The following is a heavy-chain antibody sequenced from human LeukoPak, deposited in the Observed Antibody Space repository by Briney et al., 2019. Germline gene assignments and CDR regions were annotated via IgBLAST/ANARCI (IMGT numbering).Heavy chain of an antibody. Sequence: GGSLRLSCAASGFIFSNAWMSWVRRAPGKGLEWVARIKRNTDGGTTDYAAPVNGRFTISGDDSENTVYLQMNSLKIEDTAVYYCSGHMTSADYWGQGTLVTVSS. D-gene: IGHD2-21*02. CDR1: GFIFSNAW. CDR3: SGHMTSADY. J-gene: IGHJ4*02. V-gene: IGHV3-15*01. CDR2: IKRNTDGGTT.